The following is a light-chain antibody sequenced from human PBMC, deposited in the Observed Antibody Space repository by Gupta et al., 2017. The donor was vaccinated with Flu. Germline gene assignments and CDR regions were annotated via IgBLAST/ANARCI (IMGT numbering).Light chain of an antibody. CDR3: QQSYGTPLFT. CDR2: AAS. J-gene: IGKJ3*01. V-gene: IGKV1-39*01. Sequence: DIQMTQSPSSLSASVGDRVTITCRASQSISSYLNWYQQKPGKAPQRLIYAASSLTSSVTSRWSGGRAGTDFTLTISSLQPEDFSADYCQQSYGTPLFTFGPGTKVEIK. CDR1: QSISSY.